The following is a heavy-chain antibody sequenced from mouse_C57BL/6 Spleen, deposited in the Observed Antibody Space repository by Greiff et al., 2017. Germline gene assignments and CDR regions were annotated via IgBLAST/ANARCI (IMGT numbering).Heavy chain of an antibody. J-gene: IGHJ2*01. V-gene: IGHV1-61*01. Sequence: QVQLKQPGAELVRPGSSVKLSCKASGYTFTSYWMDWVKQRPGQGLEWIGNIYPSDSETHYNQKFKDKATLTVDKSSSTAYMQLSSLTSEDSAVXYCARWSDGYYFDYWGKGTTLTVSS. CDR2: IYPSDSET. CDR3: ARWSDGYYFDY. D-gene: IGHD2-3*01. CDR1: GYTFTSYW.